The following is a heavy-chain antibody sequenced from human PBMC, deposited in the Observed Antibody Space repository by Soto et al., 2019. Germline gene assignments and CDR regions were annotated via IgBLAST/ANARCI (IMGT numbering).Heavy chain of an antibody. CDR2: ISGSGQTT. V-gene: IGHV3-23*01. D-gene: IGHD3-3*01. J-gene: IGHJ5*02. CDR1: GFTLSRFA. Sequence: AGALWHSCSSSGFTLSRFAMSWFREVPGKGLEWVSAISGSGQTTYYADSVKGRVTVSRDNSNNTLYLQMNSLRAEDTAVYYCAKDQRKPAIFGVVTLSWGQGTLVTVSS. CDR3: AKDQRKPAIFGVVTLS.